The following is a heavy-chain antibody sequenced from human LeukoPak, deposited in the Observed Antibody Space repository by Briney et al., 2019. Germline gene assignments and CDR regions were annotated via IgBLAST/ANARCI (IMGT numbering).Heavy chain of an antibody. D-gene: IGHD3-10*01. V-gene: IGHV4-59*01. CDR3: ARGGYYGSGNDFRFDP. Sequence: SETLSLTCTVSGSSISSYYWSWIRQPPRKGLEWIGYIYYSGSTNYKPSLKSRVTISVDTSKNQFSLKLSSVTAADTAVYYCARGGYYGSGNDFRFDPWGQGTLVTVSS. CDR2: IYYSGST. CDR1: GSSISSYY. J-gene: IGHJ5*02.